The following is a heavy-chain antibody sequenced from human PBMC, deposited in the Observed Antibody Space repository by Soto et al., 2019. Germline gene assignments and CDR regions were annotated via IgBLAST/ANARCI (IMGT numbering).Heavy chain of an antibody. CDR1: GFSFSDYD. D-gene: IGHD3-16*01. CDR2: VTYSSRTI. V-gene: IGHV3-48*03. CDR3: ARDEVRFYYETSGPGRADYLYYGMDV. Sequence: EEQLVESGGGLVRPGGSLRLSCAASGFSFSDYDMNWVRQAPGRGLEWISKVTYSSRTISYADSVKGRFTISRDDAKNSLYLEMNSLKVDDTAVYYCARDEVRFYYETSGPGRADYLYYGMDVWGQGATVTVSS. J-gene: IGHJ6*02.